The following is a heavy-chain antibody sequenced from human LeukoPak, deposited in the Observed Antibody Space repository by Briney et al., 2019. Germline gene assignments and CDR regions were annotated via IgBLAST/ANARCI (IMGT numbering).Heavy chain of an antibody. J-gene: IGHJ4*02. CDR2: INPNSGGT. CDR1: GYTFTGYY. Sequence: ASVKVSCKASGYTFTGYYMHWVRQAPGQGLEWMGWINPNSGGTNYAQKFQGRVTMTRDTSISTAYMELSRLRSDDTAVYYCARGPYGYVWGSYRPINDYWGQGTLVTVSS. D-gene: IGHD3-16*02. CDR3: ARGPYGYVWGSYRPINDY. V-gene: IGHV1-2*02.